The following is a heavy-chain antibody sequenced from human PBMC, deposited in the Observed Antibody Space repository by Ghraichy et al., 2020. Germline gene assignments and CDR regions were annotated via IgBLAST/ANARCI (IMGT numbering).Heavy chain of an antibody. D-gene: IGHD3-22*01. CDR3: AKHDTSGYYCAPPGDVFDI. Sequence: GGSLRLSCEGSEVSFTYYAMSWVRQPPGKGLEWVASTPAGGTNTYYVDSVKGRFYISRDNSKNTVFLEMSRLRAEDTATYYCAKHDTSGYYCAPPGDVFDIWGQGTVVTVSS. CDR1: EVSFTYYA. J-gene: IGHJ3*02. CDR2: TPAGGTNT. V-gene: IGHV3-23*01.